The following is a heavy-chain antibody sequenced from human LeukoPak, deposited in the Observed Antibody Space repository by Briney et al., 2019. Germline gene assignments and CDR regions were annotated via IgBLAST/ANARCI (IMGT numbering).Heavy chain of an antibody. D-gene: IGHD3-10*01. Sequence: EASVKVSCKASGYSFVLYGISWVRQAPGQGPEWMGWISTSSGDTKYAEKFRGRVTMTTDTPSSTAYMELRSLRSDDTAVYYCARESITMVRGGIDYWGQGTLVTVSS. J-gene: IGHJ4*02. CDR3: ARESITMVRGGIDY. CDR1: GYSFVLYG. V-gene: IGHV1-18*01. CDR2: ISTSSGDT.